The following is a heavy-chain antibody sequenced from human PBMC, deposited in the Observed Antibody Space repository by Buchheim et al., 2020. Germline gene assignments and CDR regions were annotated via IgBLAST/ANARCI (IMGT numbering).Heavy chain of an antibody. Sequence: EVQLVESGGGLVQPGGSLKLSCAASGLTFSGSAMNWVRQASGKGLEWVGRIRNKANSYATAYAASVKVRFTISRADSKNMAYLQMNSLETEDTAVYYCASGPVDYGGNSADYWGQGTL. J-gene: IGHJ4*02. V-gene: IGHV3-73*01. CDR3: ASGPVDYGGNSADY. CDR2: IRNKANSYAT. D-gene: IGHD4-23*01. CDR1: GLTFSGSA.